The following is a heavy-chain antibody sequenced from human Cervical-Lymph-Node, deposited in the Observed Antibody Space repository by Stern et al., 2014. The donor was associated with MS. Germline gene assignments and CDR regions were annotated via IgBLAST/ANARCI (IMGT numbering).Heavy chain of an antibody. J-gene: IGHJ5*02. CDR1: GGTFTSSYA. CDR3: ARGIVSNRAAATQHNLFDP. V-gene: IGHV1-69*09. CDR2: IIPILGLP. D-gene: IGHD2-15*01. Sequence: VQLVESGAEVKKPGSSVNVSCKASGGTFTSSYAITWMRQAPGQGLEWMGRIIPILGLPNYAQKVQGRVTITADTSTSTAYMNLSSLRSEDTAVYYCARGIVSNRAAATQHNLFDPWGQGTLVTVSS.